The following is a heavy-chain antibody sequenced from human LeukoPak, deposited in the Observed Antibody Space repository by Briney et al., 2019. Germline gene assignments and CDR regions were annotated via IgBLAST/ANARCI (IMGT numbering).Heavy chain of an antibody. CDR2: IYHSGST. Sequence: SQTLSLTCAVSGGSISSGGYSWGWIRQPPGKGLEWIGYIYHSGSTYYNPSLKSRVTISVDRSKNQFSLKLSSVTAADTAVYYCASRLLYYDSSGYYYDYDYWGQGTLVTVSS. J-gene: IGHJ4*02. D-gene: IGHD3-22*01. CDR1: GGSISSGGYS. CDR3: ASRLLYYDSSGYYYDYDY. V-gene: IGHV4-30-2*01.